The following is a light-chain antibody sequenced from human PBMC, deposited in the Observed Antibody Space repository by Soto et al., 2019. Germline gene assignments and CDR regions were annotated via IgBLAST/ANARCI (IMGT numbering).Light chain of an antibody. Sequence: EIQMTQSPSTLSATAGDRFTITCRASQSISAWLAWYQQKPGKSPKLLIYDDSNLESGVPSRFSGSGSGTEFTLTISNLQPDDFATYYCQQYENYWTVGQGTKVEIK. CDR2: DDS. CDR3: QQYENYWT. J-gene: IGKJ1*01. CDR1: QSISAW. V-gene: IGKV1-5*01.